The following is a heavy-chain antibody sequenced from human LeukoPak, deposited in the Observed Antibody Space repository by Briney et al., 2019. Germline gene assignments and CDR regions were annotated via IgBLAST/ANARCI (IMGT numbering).Heavy chain of an antibody. J-gene: IGHJ4*02. CDR1: GFTFSSYE. V-gene: IGHV3-48*03. Sequence: GGSLRLSCAASGFTFSSYEMNWVRQAPGKGLEWVSYISGSGSTIYYADSVKGRFTISRDNAKNSLYLQMNSLRAEDTAVYYCARDPQGYYFDYWGQGTLVTVSS. CDR2: ISGSGSTI. CDR3: ARDPQGYYFDY.